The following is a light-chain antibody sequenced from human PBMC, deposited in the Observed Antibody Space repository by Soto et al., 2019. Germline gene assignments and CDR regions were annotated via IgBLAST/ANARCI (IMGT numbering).Light chain of an antibody. V-gene: IGKV3-15*01. CDR3: QQYDNWPYT. Sequence: VVMTQSPATLSVSPGESATLSCRASQSVGSNLAWYQQKPGQAPRLLIYGASTRATGIPARFSGSGSGTEFTLTISSLQSEDFAVYFCQQYDNWPYTFGQGTKLEIK. CDR2: GAS. CDR1: QSVGSN. J-gene: IGKJ2*01.